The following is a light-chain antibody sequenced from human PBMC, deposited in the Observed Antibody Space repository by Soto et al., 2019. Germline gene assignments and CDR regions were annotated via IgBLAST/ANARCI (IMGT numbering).Light chain of an antibody. J-gene: IGKJ4*01. Sequence: EIVLTQSPATLSLSPGERATLSCRASQSVSSYLSWYQQKPGQAPRLLIFDASNRATGIPARCCGSGAGTDFTLPISSIEPADFAVYYCQQRSNWPRVTFGGGTKVEIK. CDR2: DAS. CDR1: QSVSSY. V-gene: IGKV3-11*01. CDR3: QQRSNWPRVT.